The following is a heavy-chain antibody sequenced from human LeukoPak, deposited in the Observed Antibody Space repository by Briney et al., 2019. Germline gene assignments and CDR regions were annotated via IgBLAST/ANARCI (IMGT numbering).Heavy chain of an antibody. CDR1: GYTFSTHD. V-gene: IGHV1-8*01. J-gene: IGHJ4*02. D-gene: IGHD7-27*01. CDR2: MSPNSGDT. Sequence: GASLKVSCKASGYTFSTHDINLVRQATSQGLKWLGWMSPNSGDTGYAQKFQGRVTMTSDSSISTAYMELSSLRSEDTAIYYCVRTPPNWGFDYWGQGTLVTVSS. CDR3: VRTPPNWGFDY.